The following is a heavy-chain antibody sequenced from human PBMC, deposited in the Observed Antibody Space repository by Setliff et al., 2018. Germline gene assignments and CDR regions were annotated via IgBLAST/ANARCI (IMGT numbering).Heavy chain of an antibody. Sequence: SETLSLTCTVSGGSIDSSFWNWIRQSTEKGLEWLGYKSTRGDTNSNPSLNSRFRMSVDTSRNQISLNLTSVTAADTAMYYCARERTIFGILVISGWFDPWGQGTGVTVSS. J-gene: IGHJ5*02. V-gene: IGHV4-4*07. CDR1: GGSIDSSF. D-gene: IGHD3-3*01. CDR3: ARERTIFGILVISGWFDP. CDR2: KSTRGDT.